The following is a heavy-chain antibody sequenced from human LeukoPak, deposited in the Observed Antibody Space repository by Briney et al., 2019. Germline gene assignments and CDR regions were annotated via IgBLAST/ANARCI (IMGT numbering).Heavy chain of an antibody. J-gene: IGHJ4*02. Sequence: GGSLRLSCTASVFTFGDYAMSWVRQAPGKGLEWVSFIRSKAYGGATEYAASVKGRFTVSRDDSKSIAYLQMNSLKTEDTAVYYFIRDYCSSTSCLIKFDYWGQGTLVTVSS. D-gene: IGHD2-2*01. CDR3: IRDYCSSTSCLIKFDY. CDR2: IRSKAYGGAT. V-gene: IGHV3-49*04. CDR1: VFTFGDYA.